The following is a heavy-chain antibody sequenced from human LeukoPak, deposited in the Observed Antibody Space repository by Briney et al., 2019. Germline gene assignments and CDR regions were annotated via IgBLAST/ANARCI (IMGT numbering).Heavy chain of an antibody. Sequence: GGSLRLSCAASGFNFGKYEMNWVRQAPGKGLEWLSYISGSGSTIYYADSVKGRFTISRDNAKDSVGLQMNSLRADDTAIYYCATYIIGPTIDYWGQGTLVTVSS. CDR2: ISGSGSTI. CDR3: ATYIIGPTIDY. V-gene: IGHV3-48*03. D-gene: IGHD3-10*01. CDR1: GFNFGKYE. J-gene: IGHJ4*02.